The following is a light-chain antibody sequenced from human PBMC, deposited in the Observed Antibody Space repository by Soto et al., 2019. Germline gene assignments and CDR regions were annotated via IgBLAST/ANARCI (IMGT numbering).Light chain of an antibody. V-gene: IGLV2-14*01. CDR2: DVS. CDR1: SSDVGGYNY. Sequence: QSVLTQPASVSGSPGQSITISCTGTSSDVGGYNYVSWYQQYPGKAPKLMIYDVSNRPSGVSNRFSGSKSGNTASLTISGLQAEDEADYYCSSYTSSSPYVFGTGTKLNVL. J-gene: IGLJ1*01. CDR3: SSYTSSSPYV.